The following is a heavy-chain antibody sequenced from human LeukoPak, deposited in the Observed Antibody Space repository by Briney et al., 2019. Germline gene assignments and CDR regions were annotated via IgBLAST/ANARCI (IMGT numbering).Heavy chain of an antibody. CDR2: ISSSGTYI. Sequence: GGSLRLSCVASGYTFSDYSLNWVRQVPGKGLEGVSSISSSGTYIYYADSVRGRFTISRDNAKNSLFLQMNSLRAEDTALYYCVSGNDPDYVWGTYRLDAFDIWGEGTMVIVSS. CDR1: GYTFSDYS. V-gene: IGHV3-21*01. CDR3: VSGNDPDYVWGTYRLDAFDI. J-gene: IGHJ3*02. D-gene: IGHD3-16*02.